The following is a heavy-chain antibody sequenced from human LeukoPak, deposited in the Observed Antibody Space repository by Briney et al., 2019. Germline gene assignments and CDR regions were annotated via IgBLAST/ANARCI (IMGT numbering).Heavy chain of an antibody. CDR2: IYYSGST. D-gene: IGHD3-10*01. J-gene: IGHJ3*02. CDR3: ARDVLNDAFDI. CDR1: GGSFSGYY. Sequence: SETLSLTCAVYGGSFSGYYWSWIRQPPGKGLEWIGYIYYSGSTNYNPSLKSRVTISVDTSKNQFSLKLSSVTAADTAVYYCARDVLNDAFDIWGQGTMVTVSS. V-gene: IGHV4-59*01.